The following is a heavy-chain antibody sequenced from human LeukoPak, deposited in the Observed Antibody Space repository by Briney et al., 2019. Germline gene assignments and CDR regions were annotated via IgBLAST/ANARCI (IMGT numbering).Heavy chain of an antibody. V-gene: IGHV1-58*01. D-gene: IGHD6-13*01. Sequence: GASVKVSCKASGFTFTSSAVQWVRQARGQRLEWIGWIVVSSGNTNYAQKFQERVTITRDMSTSTAYMELSSLRSEDTAVYYCAADPVIADTFDYWGQGTLVTVSS. CDR1: GFTFTSSA. CDR2: IVVSSGNT. J-gene: IGHJ4*02. CDR3: AADPVIADTFDY.